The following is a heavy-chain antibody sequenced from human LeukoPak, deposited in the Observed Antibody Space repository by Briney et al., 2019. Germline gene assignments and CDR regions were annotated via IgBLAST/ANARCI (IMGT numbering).Heavy chain of an antibody. CDR1: GFTFSSYF. V-gene: IGHV3-23*01. CDR3: AKTGGSTSHRAD. D-gene: IGHD3-16*01. J-gene: IGHJ4*02. CDR2: ISGSGGST. Sequence: GGSLRLSCAASGFTFSSYFMSWVRHPPGKGLEWVSGISGSGGSTYYADSVKGRFTISRHNSKITLYLQMNRLKAEDTAGYYCAKTGGSTSHRADWGQGTLVTVSS.